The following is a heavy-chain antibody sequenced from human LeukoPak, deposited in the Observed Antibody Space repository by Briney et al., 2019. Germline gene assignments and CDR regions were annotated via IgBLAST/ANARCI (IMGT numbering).Heavy chain of an antibody. CDR3: ARQIGGKHGFDY. Sequence: SETLSLTCTVSGGSISSYYWSWIRQPPGKGLEWIGYIYYGGSTNYNPSLKSRVTISVDTSKNQFSLKLSSVTAADTAVYYCARQIGGKHGFDYWGQGTLVTVSS. J-gene: IGHJ4*02. CDR2: IYYGGST. CDR1: GGSISSYY. D-gene: IGHD3-16*01. V-gene: IGHV4-59*12.